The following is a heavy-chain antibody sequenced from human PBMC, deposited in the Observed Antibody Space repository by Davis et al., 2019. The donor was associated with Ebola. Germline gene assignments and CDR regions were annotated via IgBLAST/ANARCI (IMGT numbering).Heavy chain of an antibody. D-gene: IGHD6-13*01. Sequence: GESLKISCAASGFTFSSYGMHLVRQAPGKGLEWVAVISYDGSNKYYADSVKGRFTISRDNSKNTLYLQMNSLRAEDTAVYYCARDALSYSSSWTGWFDPWGQGTLVTVSS. CDR1: GFTFSSYG. CDR3: ARDALSYSSSWTGWFDP. J-gene: IGHJ5*02. V-gene: IGHV3-30*03. CDR2: ISYDGSNK.